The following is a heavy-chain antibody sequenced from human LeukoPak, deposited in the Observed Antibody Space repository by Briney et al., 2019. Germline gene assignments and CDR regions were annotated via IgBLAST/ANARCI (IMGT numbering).Heavy chain of an antibody. Sequence: SETLSLTCTVSGYSISSGYYWGWIRQPPGKGLEWIGSIYHSGGTYYNPSLKSRITISVDTSKNQFSLKLTSVTAADTAVYYCARGRRITIFGVVKRKYNWFDPWGQGTLVTVSS. J-gene: IGHJ5*02. CDR1: GYSISSGYY. V-gene: IGHV4-38-2*02. CDR2: IYHSGGT. D-gene: IGHD3-3*01. CDR3: ARGRRITIFGVVKRKYNWFDP.